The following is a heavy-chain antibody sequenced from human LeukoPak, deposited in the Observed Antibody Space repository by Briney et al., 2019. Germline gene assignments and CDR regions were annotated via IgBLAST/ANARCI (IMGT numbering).Heavy chain of an antibody. V-gene: IGHV1-24*01. Sequence: ASVKVSCKVSGYTLTELSMHWVRQAPGKGLEWMGGFDPEDGETIYAQKFQGRVTITRNTSISTAYMELSSLRSEDTAVYYCARGSYYDFWSGYQNNWFDPWGQGTLVTVSS. CDR3: ARGSYYDFWSGYQNNWFDP. D-gene: IGHD3-3*01. CDR2: FDPEDGET. CDR1: GYTLTELS. J-gene: IGHJ5*02.